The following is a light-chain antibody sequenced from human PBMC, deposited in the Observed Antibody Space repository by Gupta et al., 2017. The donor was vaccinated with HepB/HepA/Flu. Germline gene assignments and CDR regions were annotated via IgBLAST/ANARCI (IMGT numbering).Light chain of an antibody. CDR3: CSYAGSSTNYV. V-gene: IGLV2-23*02. J-gene: IGLJ1*01. CDR2: EVS. Sequence: QSALTQPASVSGSPGQSITISCTGTSSDVGSDNLVSWYQQNPGKAPKIMIYEVSKRPSGVSNRFSGSKSGNTASLTISGLQAEDEADYYCCSYAGSSTNYVFGTGTKVTVL. CDR1: SSDVGSDNL.